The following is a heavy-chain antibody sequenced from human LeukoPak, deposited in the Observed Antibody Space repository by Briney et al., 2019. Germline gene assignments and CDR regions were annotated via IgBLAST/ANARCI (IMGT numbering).Heavy chain of an antibody. Sequence: GGSLRLSCAASGFTFDDYAMHWVRHAPGKGLEWVSGISWNSGSIGYADSVKGRFTISRDNAKNSLYLQMNSLRAEDTALYYCAKSGNSGFGNAFDIWGQGTMVTVSS. CDR1: GFTFDDYA. D-gene: IGHD4-23*01. J-gene: IGHJ3*02. CDR3: AKSGNSGFGNAFDI. V-gene: IGHV3-9*01. CDR2: ISWNSGSI.